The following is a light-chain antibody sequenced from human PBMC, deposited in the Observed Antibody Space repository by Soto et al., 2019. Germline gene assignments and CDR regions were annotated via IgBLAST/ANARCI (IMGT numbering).Light chain of an antibody. CDR2: DVI. Sequence: SALTQPRSVSGSPGQSVTISCTGTSSDIGGYNYVSWYQQHPGKAPKLMIYDVIKRPSGVPDRFSGSKSGNTASLTIYGLQAEDEADYYCCSYAGSYTHVFGTGTKVTVL. CDR1: SSDIGGYNY. V-gene: IGLV2-11*01. J-gene: IGLJ1*01. CDR3: CSYAGSYTHV.